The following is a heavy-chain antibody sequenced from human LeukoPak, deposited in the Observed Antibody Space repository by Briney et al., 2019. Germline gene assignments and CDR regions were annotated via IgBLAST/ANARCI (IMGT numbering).Heavy chain of an antibody. CDR1: KFTFSHYG. CDR2: ISSGGSIK. D-gene: IGHD3-3*01. CDR3: VKEYHSRGFGAYFDY. Sequence: GGSLRLSCTASKFTFSHYGMQWVRQAPGKGLEWVAVISSGGSIKVYADSVKGRFTLSRDNSINTVDLQMSSLRAEDTAVYYCVKEYHSRGFGAYFDYWGQGTLVTVSS. V-gene: IGHV3-30*18. J-gene: IGHJ4*02.